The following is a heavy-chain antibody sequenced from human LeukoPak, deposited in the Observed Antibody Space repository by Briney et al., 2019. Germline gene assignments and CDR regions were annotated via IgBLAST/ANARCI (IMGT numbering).Heavy chain of an antibody. Sequence: GGSLRLSCAASEFTFSSYSMNWVRQAPGKGLEWVSYISSSSSTIYYADSVKGRFTISRDSAKNSLYLQMNSLRAEDTAVYYCARVRYYYDSSGSNYFDYWGQGTLVTVSS. CDR2: ISSSSSTI. CDR1: EFTFSSYS. V-gene: IGHV3-48*01. D-gene: IGHD3-22*01. CDR3: ARVRYYYDSSGSNYFDY. J-gene: IGHJ4*02.